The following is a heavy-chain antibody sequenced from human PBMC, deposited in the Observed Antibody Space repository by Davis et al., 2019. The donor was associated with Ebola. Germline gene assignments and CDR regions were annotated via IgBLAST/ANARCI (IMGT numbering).Heavy chain of an antibody. D-gene: IGHD5-24*01. CDR3: ARGTDGYHPGGYFDS. J-gene: IGHJ4*02. Sequence: GESLKIPCKGSGYSFTSYWIGWVRQMSGKGLEWMGIIYPGDSDTRYSPSFQGQVTISADKSISTAYLQWSSLKASDTAMYYCARGTDGYHPGGYFDSWGQGTLVTVSS. V-gene: IGHV5-51*01. CDR2: IYPGDSDT. CDR1: GYSFTSYW.